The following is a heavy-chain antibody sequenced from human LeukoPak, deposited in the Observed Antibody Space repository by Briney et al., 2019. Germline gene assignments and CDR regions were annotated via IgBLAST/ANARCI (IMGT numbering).Heavy chain of an antibody. CDR1: GGTFSSYA. V-gene: IGHV1-69*04. Sequence: SVKVSCKASGGTFSSYAISWVRQAPGQGLEWMGRIIPIFGIANYAQKFQGRVTITVDKSTSTAYMELSSLRSEDTAVYYCARDKAYDFWSGYYSPQGDYWGQGTLVTVSS. CDR3: ARDKAYDFWSGYYSPQGDY. D-gene: IGHD3-3*01. CDR2: IIPIFGIA. J-gene: IGHJ4*02.